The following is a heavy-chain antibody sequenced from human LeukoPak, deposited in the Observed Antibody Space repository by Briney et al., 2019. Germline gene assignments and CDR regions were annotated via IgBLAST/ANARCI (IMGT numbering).Heavy chain of an antibody. J-gene: IGHJ4*02. CDR1: GFTFSSYE. D-gene: IGHD1-20*01. CDR2: ISSSGSTI. V-gene: IGHV3-48*03. CDR3: ARESITGHRDFDY. Sequence: GGSLRLSCAASGFTFSSYEMSWVRQAPGKGLEWVSYISSSGSTIYFADSMKGRFTISRDNAKNSLYLLMNSLRAEDTAVYYCARESITGHRDFDYWGQGTLVTVSS.